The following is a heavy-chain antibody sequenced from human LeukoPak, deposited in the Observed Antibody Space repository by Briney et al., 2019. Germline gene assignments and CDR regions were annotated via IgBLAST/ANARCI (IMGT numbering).Heavy chain of an antibody. Sequence: GGSLRLSCAASGFTFSNYWMRWVRQTPGKGLVWVSRINSDGSSTSYADSVKGRFSISRDKAKNTLYLQMNSLRAEDTAVYYCASGADRSGYSFYFDYWGQGTLVTVSS. CDR1: GFTFSNYW. D-gene: IGHD3-22*01. V-gene: IGHV3-74*01. CDR2: INSDGSST. J-gene: IGHJ4*02. CDR3: ASGADRSGYSFYFDY.